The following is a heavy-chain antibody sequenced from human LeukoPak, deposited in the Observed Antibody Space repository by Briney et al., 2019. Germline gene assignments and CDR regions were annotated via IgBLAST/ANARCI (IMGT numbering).Heavy chain of an antibody. CDR1: GGTFSSYA. CDR3: ARKDSSGYYYYYGMDV. D-gene: IGHD3-22*01. Sequence: ASVKVSCKASGGTFSSYAISWVRQAPGQGLEGMGGIIPIFGTANYAQKFQGRVTITADESTSTAYMELSSLRSEDTAVYYCARKDSSGYYYYYGMDVWGQGTTVTVSS. V-gene: IGHV1-69*13. CDR2: IIPIFGTA. J-gene: IGHJ6*02.